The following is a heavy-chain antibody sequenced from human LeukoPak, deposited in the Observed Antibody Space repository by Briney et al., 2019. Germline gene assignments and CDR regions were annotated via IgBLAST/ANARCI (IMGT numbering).Heavy chain of an antibody. D-gene: IGHD4-23*01. V-gene: IGHV4-34*01. Sequence: SETLSLTCAVYGGSFSGYYWSWIRQPPGKGLEWIGEIWHSGSNNYNPSLKSRVTISVDTSKNQFSLKLSSVTAADTAVYYCAREPNYGGNSKDFDYWGQGTLVTVSS. CDR1: GGSFSGYY. CDR3: AREPNYGGNSKDFDY. J-gene: IGHJ4*02. CDR2: IWHSGSN.